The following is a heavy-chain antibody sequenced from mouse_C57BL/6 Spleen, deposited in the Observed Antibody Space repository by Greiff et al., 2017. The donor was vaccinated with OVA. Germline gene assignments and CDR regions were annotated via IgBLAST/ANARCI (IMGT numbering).Heavy chain of an antibody. J-gene: IGHJ4*01. V-gene: IGHV5-16*01. Sequence: EVQLVESEGGLVQPGSSMKLSCTASGFTFSDYYMAWVRQVPEKGLEWVANINYDGSSTYYLDSLKSRFIISRDNAKNILYLQMSSLKSEDTATYYCARGYDYDAMDYWGQGTSVTVSS. CDR3: ARGYDYDAMDY. CDR2: INYDGSST. D-gene: IGHD2-10*02. CDR1: GFTFSDYY.